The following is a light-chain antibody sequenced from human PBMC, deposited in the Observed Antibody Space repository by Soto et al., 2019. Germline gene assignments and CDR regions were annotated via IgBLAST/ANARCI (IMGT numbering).Light chain of an antibody. J-gene: IGKJ5*01. CDR1: QSVGIY. V-gene: IGKV3-11*01. Sequence: EIVLTQSPATLSLSPGERATLSCRASQSVGIYLGWYQQRPGQAPRLLIYDASKRAAGIPARFSGSGSGTDFTITINSLEPEDVAEYYCQHRSTSPRAFGRGTRLEIK. CDR3: QHRSTSPRA. CDR2: DAS.